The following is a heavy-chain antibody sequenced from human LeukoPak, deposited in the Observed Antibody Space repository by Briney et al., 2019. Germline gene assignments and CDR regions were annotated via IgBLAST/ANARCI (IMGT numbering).Heavy chain of an antibody. Sequence: PSETLSLTCTVSGGSISSYYWSWIRQPPGKGLEWIGYIYYSGSTNYKPSLKSRVTISVDTSKNQFSLKLSSVTAADTAVYYCARETSQKGAHYMDVWGKGTTVTISS. D-gene: IGHD3-16*01. CDR2: IYYSGST. V-gene: IGHV4-59*01. J-gene: IGHJ6*03. CDR1: GGSISSYY. CDR3: ARETSQKGAHYMDV.